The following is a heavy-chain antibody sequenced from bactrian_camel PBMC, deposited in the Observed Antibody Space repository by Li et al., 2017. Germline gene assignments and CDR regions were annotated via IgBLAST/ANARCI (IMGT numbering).Heavy chain of an antibody. D-gene: IGHD1*01. J-gene: IGHJ4*01. V-gene: IGHV3S53*01. CDR3: GADERRFYGPHFDDYNY. CDR2: ISGDGDT. CDR1: GGSDFDDPE. Sequence: HVQLVESGGGSVQAGGSLRLTCTPSGGSDFDDPEMGWYRQAPGKQCELVSRISGDGDTGYAASVRGRFTISRDNVKNTLTLQMASLKPEDTGMYFCGADERRFYGPHFDDYNYWGQGTQVTVS.